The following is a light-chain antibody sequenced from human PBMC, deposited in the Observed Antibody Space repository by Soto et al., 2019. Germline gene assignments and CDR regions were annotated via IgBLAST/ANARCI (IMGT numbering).Light chain of an antibody. CDR3: QQRSAWPLT. CDR1: QSVGSS. Sequence: EIVLTQSPATLSLSPGERATLSCRASQSVGSSLAWYQQKPGQPPRLLIWDASNRATGIPARFSGSGSGIDFTLTISSLEPEDFVVYYCQQRSAWPLTFGGGTRVEIK. J-gene: IGKJ4*01. V-gene: IGKV3-11*01. CDR2: DAS.